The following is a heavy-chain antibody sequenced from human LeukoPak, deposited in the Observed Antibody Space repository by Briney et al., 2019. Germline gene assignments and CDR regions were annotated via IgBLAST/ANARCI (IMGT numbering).Heavy chain of an antibody. D-gene: IGHD3-3*01. CDR1: GFTFGGSV. CDR2: IRGKTNNYAT. Sequence: PGGSLRLSCAASGFTFGGSVIHWVRQASGKGLEWVGRIRGKTNNYATAYAASVKGRVTISRDDSENTAYLQMNSLKTEDTAVYYCTRHLDYDFYGMDVWGQGTTVTVSS. CDR3: TRHLDYDFYGMDV. V-gene: IGHV3-73*01. J-gene: IGHJ6*02.